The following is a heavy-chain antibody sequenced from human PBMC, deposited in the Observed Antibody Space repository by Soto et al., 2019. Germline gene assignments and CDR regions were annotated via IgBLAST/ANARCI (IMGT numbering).Heavy chain of an antibody. J-gene: IGHJ6*02. CDR2: ISGSGGST. D-gene: IGHD6-13*01. CDR1: GFTFSSYA. CDR3: ARNTWQQPRDYYYGMDV. V-gene: IGHV3-23*01. Sequence: EVQLLESGGGLVQPGGSLRLSCAASGFTFSSYAMSWVRQAPGKGLEWVSAISGSGGSTYYADSVKGRFTISRDNSKNTLYLQMNSLRIEDTTLYYCARNTWQQPRDYYYGMDVWGQGTTVTVSS.